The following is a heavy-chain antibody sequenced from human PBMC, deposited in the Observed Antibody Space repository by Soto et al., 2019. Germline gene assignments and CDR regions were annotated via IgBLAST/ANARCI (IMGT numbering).Heavy chain of an antibody. CDR3: ARSKQWLAKYNWFDP. Sequence: ASVKVSCKASGYTFTGYYMHWVRQAPGQGLEWMGWINPNSGGTNYAQKFQGRVTMTRDTSISTAYMELSRLRSDDTAVYYCARSKQWLAKYNWFDPWGQGTLVT. CDR1: GYTFTGYY. CDR2: INPNSGGT. D-gene: IGHD6-19*01. V-gene: IGHV1-2*02. J-gene: IGHJ5*02.